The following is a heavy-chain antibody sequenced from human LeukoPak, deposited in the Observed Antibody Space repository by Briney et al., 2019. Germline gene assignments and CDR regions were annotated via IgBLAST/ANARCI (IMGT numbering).Heavy chain of an antibody. CDR3: ASFYQAYYFDY. J-gene: IGHJ4*02. CDR2: IYYSGST. D-gene: IGHD2-21*01. V-gene: IGHV4-30-4*01. Sequence: PSETLSLTCTVSGGSISSGDYYWSWIRQPPGKGLEWIGYIYYSGSTYYSPSLKSRVTISVDTSKNQSSLKLSSVTAADTAVYYCASFYQAYYFDYWGQGTLVTVSS. CDR1: GGSISSGDYY.